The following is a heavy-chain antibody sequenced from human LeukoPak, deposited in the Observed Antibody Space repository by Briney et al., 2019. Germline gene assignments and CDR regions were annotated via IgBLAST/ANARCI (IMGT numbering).Heavy chain of an antibody. Sequence: TGGSLRLSCAASGFTFSSYWMDWVRQAPGKGLEWVANIKQDGSDKYYVDSVKGRFTISRDNAKNSVFLQMNSLRAEDTAAYYCSVSLNSWGQGTLVTVSS. CDR2: IKQDGSDK. J-gene: IGHJ4*02. D-gene: IGHD1-26*01. V-gene: IGHV3-7*01. CDR3: SVSLNS. CDR1: GFTFSSYW.